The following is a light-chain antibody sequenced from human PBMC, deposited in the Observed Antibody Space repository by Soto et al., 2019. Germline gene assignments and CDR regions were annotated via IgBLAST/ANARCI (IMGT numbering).Light chain of an antibody. V-gene: IGKV1-9*01. CDR1: QGMSTF. CDR3: QQFKDFPLT. CDR2: AAS. Sequence: IHLTHAPSFLSASVGDRVTITCRASQGMSTFLAWYQQKPGKAPNLLMSAASNLQTGVPSRFSGIGPGTEFALTISSLQPEDFATYYCQQFKDFPLTFRRGTRLEI. J-gene: IGKJ5*01.